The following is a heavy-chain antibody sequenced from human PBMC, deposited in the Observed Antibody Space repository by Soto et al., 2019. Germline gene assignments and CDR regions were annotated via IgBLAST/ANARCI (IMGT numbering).Heavy chain of an antibody. CDR1: GYSFTTYG. CDR3: AREGPAPYYYYGMDV. Sequence: QVQLVQSGGEVKKPGASVKVSCKTSGYSFTTYGISWVRQAPGQGLEWMGWISAYNGNTNYAQKLQDRVTMTTDTSTSTAYMERRSLISDDTAVYYCAREGPAPYYYYGMDVWGQGSTVTVSS. J-gene: IGHJ6*02. V-gene: IGHV1-18*01. CDR2: ISAYNGNT.